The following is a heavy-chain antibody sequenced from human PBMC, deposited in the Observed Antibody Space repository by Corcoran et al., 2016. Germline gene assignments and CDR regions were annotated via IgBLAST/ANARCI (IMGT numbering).Heavy chain of an antibody. CDR2: TYYRSKWYN. J-gene: IGHJ4*02. CDR3: ARGDQWLTG. Sequence: QVQLQQSGPGLVKPSQTLSLTCAISGDSVSSNSVWNWIRQSPSRGLEWLGRTYYRSKWYNNYAVSVKSRITINPDTSKNQFSQQLNSVTPEDTAVYYCARGDQWLTGWGQGTLVTVSS. V-gene: IGHV6-1*01. CDR1: GDSVSSNSV. D-gene: IGHD6-19*01.